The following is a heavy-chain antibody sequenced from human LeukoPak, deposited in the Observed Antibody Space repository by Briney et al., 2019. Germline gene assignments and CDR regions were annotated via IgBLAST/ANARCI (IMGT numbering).Heavy chain of an antibody. V-gene: IGHV3-48*02. J-gene: IGHJ4*02. D-gene: IGHD1-26*01. CDR1: GFTFSTYN. CDR3: ARNPAGIGDY. CDR2: ISSGSRII. Sequence: GGSLGLSCAASGFTFSTYNMNWVRQAPGKGLEWVSFISSGSRIIYYADSVKGRFTVSRDNAKNSLYLQMNSLRDEDTAVYYCARNPAGIGDYWGQGTLVTVSS.